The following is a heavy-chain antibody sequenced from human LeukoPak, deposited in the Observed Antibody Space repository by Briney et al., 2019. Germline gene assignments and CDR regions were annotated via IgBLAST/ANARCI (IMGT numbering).Heavy chain of an antibody. CDR1: GFTLSSYS. CDR2: ISSSSSYI. D-gene: IGHD6-19*01. V-gene: IGHV3-21*01. CDR3: ARDVGIAVAGPLRY. Sequence: PGGSLRLSCAASGFTLSSYSMNWVRQAPGKGLEWVSSISSSSSYIYYADSVKGRFTISRDNAKNSLYLQMNSLRAEDTAVYYCARDVGIAVAGPLRYWGQGTLVTVSS. J-gene: IGHJ4*02.